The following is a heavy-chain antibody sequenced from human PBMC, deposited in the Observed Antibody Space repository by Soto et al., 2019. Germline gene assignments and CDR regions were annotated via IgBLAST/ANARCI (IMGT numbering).Heavy chain of an antibody. D-gene: IGHD6-19*01. J-gene: IGHJ4*02. CDR1: GFTFSSYA. Sequence: GGSLSLSCAASGFTFSSYAMSWVRQAPGKGLEWVSAISGSGGSTYYADSVKGRFTISRDNSKNTLYLQMNSLRAEDTAVYYCAKAPAWYSSGWYEAHWGQGTLVTVSS. CDR3: AKAPAWYSSGWYEAH. CDR2: ISGSGGST. V-gene: IGHV3-23*01.